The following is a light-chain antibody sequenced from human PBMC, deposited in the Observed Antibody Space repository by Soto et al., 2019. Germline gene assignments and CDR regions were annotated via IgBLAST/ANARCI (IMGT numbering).Light chain of an antibody. V-gene: IGKV1-39*01. CDR2: AAS. Sequence: DIQXGXSPXSXXXSGEDXXXITXRASQSISNHLNWYQQKPGKAPKLLVFAASSLQSGVPSRFSGSRSGPDFTLTISSLQPEDVATYFCQQGYSRPRTFGQGTKVDIK. CDR1: QSISNH. CDR3: QQGYSRPRT. J-gene: IGKJ1*01.